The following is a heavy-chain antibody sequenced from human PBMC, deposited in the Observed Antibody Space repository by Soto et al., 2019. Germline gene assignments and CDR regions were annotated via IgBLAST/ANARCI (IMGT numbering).Heavy chain of an antibody. CDR2: MKGYSGNP. J-gene: IGHJ4*02. D-gene: IGHD1-26*01. CDR1: GYIFNNYE. CDR3: ARRRGESYYGLDY. V-gene: IGHV1-8*01. Sequence: QVQLLQSGAEVKKPGASVKISCKASGYIFNNYEINWVRQAPAQGLEWMGWMKGYSGNPLYAQNFQGRLTLTRDTSTNTAYLELTSLAYEDTAIYFCARRRGESYYGLDYWGQGTLVTVSS.